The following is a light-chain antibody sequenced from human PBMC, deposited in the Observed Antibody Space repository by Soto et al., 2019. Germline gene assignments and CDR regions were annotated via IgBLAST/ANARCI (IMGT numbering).Light chain of an antibody. CDR3: QQYTGPPTT. V-gene: IGKV3-20*01. Sequence: EIILTQSPETLSLSPGARAPLSCRARQTVSSNYLAWCQQRPGQAPRLLIYGASTRAAGIPDRFSGSGSGTDFTLTITSLEPEDSAVYFCQQYTGPPTTFGQGTRLDI. CDR2: GAS. CDR1: QTVSSNY. J-gene: IGKJ5*01.